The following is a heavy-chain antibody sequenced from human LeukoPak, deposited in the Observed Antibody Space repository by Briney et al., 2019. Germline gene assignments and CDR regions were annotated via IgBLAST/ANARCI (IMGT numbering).Heavy chain of an antibody. V-gene: IGHV3-7*01. CDR3: ARKGGYSSGYYY. J-gene: IGHJ4*02. CDR1: GFTFSDYW. D-gene: IGHD3-22*01. Sequence: GGSLRLSCAASGFTFSDYWMTWVPQAPGKGLEWVANIKQDGSEKDYVDSVKGRFTISRDNAKNSLYLQMDSLRVEDTAVYYCARKGGYSSGYYYWGQGTLVTVSS. CDR2: IKQDGSEK.